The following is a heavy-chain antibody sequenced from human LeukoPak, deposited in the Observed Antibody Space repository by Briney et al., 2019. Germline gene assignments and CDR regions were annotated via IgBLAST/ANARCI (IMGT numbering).Heavy chain of an antibody. CDR1: GFTFSIYG. V-gene: IGHV3-30*03. Sequence: GGSLRLSCAASGFTFSIYGMHWVRQAPGKGLEWVAVISNDGSNKYYADSVKGRFTISRDNSKSTLYLQMNSLRDEDTAVYYCARDTGDPTYYGYVWGAFDIWGQGTMVTVSS. D-gene: IGHD3-16*01. CDR3: ARDTGDPTYYGYVWGAFDI. J-gene: IGHJ3*02. CDR2: ISNDGSNK.